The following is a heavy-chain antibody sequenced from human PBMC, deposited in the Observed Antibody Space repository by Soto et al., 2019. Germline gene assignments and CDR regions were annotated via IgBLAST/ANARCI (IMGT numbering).Heavy chain of an antibody. J-gene: IGHJ4*02. CDR1: GLTVSSSY. Sequence: VGSLRLSCAASGLTVSSSYMSWVRQAPGKGLQWVPVIYSAGSTYYANSVKGRFTISRDISTNMVYLQMSSLTDEDTAVYYCARAREPEYSSAILFDIWGQGVLVTVSS. D-gene: IGHD6-6*01. CDR2: IYSAGST. V-gene: IGHV3-53*01. CDR3: ARAREPEYSSAILFDI.